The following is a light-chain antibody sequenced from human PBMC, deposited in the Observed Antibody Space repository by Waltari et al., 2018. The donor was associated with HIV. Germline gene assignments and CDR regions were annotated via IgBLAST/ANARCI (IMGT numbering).Light chain of an antibody. V-gene: IGLV8-61*01. CDR3: LVHMGHGAWV. J-gene: IGLJ3*02. CDR2: STK. Sequence: QTVVTQEPSFSVSPGGTVTLTCGLNSGSVSTTSFPSWYQQTPGQAHRPLIYSTKMRSSGVPDRFSGSILGNKAALTITGAQADDESDYYCLVHMGHGAWVFGGGTKLTVL. CDR1: SGSVSTTSF.